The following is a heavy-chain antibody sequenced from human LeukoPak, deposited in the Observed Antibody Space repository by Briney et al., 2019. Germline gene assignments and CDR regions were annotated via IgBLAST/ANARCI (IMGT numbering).Heavy chain of an antibody. V-gene: IGHV3-23*01. CDR1: GCTFSSYA. Sequence: GGSLRLSCAASGCTFSSYAMSWVRQAPGKGLEWVSAISGSGGSTYYADSVKGRFTISRDNSKNTLYLQMNSLRAEDTAVYYCAKDSRAHYYYGMDVWGQGTTVTVSS. CDR3: AKDSRAHYYYGMDV. J-gene: IGHJ6*02. CDR2: ISGSGGST.